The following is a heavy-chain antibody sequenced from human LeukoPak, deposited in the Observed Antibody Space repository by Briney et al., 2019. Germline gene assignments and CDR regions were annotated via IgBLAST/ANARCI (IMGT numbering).Heavy chain of an antibody. CDR2: ISWNSGSI. D-gene: IGHD1-26*01. V-gene: IGHV3-9*01. CDR1: GFTFDDYA. CDR3: AKDASDFMGALDY. J-gene: IGHJ4*02. Sequence: GGSLRLSCAASGFTFDDYAMHWVRQAPGKGLEWVSGISWNSGSIGYADSVKGRFTISRDNAKSSLYLQMNSLRAEDTALYYCAKDASDFMGALDYWGQGTLVTVSS.